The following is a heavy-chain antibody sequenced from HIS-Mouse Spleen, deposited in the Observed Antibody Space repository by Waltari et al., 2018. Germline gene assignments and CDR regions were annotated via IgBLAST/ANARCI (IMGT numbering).Heavy chain of an antibody. D-gene: IGHD3-3*01. Sequence: QVQLVQSGAEVKKPGASVKVSCKASGYTFTSYDINWVRQATGQGLEWMGWMNPNNGNTGYAQKFQGRVTMTRNTSISTAYMELSSLRSEDTAVYYCARVARFWSGYQFFAYFDYWGQGTLVTVSS. V-gene: IGHV1-8*01. CDR2: MNPNNGNT. CDR1: GYTFTSYD. CDR3: ARVARFWSGYQFFAYFDY. J-gene: IGHJ4*02.